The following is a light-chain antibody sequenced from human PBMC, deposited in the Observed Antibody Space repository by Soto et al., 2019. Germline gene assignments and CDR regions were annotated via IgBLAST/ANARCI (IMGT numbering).Light chain of an antibody. CDR3: AAWDERLSGVV. V-gene: IGLV1-44*01. CDR2: SND. CDR1: SSNIGVNS. J-gene: IGLJ2*01. Sequence: QSVLTQPPSASGTPGQRVIISCSGRSSNIGVNSASWYQQLPGTAPKLLIYSNDPRPSGVPNRFSASKSGTSASLAISGLQSEDESNYFCAAWDERLSGVVFGGGTKLTVL.